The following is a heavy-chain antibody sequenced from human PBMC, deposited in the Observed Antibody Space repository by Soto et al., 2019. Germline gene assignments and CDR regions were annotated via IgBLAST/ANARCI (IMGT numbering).Heavy chain of an antibody. V-gene: IGHV4-61*01. CDR2: VYDSGST. Sequence: SETLSLTCTVSGSSVSSGSYYWSWVRQPPGKGLEWIGYVYDSGSTNYNPSLKSRVTISLDTSKNQFSLKLSSVTAADTAVYYCAREWYYGSGSYYDVWGQGTTVTVSS. CDR3: AREWYYGSGSYYDV. J-gene: IGHJ6*01. CDR1: GSSVSSGSYY. D-gene: IGHD3-10*01.